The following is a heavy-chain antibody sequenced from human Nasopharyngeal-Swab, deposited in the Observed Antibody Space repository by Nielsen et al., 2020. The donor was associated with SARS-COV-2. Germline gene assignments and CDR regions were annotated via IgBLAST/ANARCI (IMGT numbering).Heavy chain of an antibody. Sequence: LRLSCTVSGGSISSGDYYWSWIRQHPGKGLEWIGYIYDSGNTYYNPSLKSRVAISVDMSENQFSLELSSVTAADTAVYYCARGIAAAGLERFDSWGQGTLVTVSS. CDR3: ARGIAAAGLERFDS. D-gene: IGHD6-13*01. V-gene: IGHV4-31*03. J-gene: IGHJ4*02. CDR2: IYDSGNT. CDR1: GGSISSGDYY.